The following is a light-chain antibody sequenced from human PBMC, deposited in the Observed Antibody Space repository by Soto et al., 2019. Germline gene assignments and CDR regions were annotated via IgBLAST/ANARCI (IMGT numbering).Light chain of an antibody. J-gene: IGLJ1*01. CDR1: SSDVGGYNY. CDR3: CSYTSATNPYV. V-gene: IGLV2-14*01. CDR2: QVT. Sequence: QSVLTQPASVSGSPGQSITISCTGTSSDVGGYNYVSWYRQHPGEAPKLIIYQVTYRPSGVSNRFSGSKSGNTASLTISGLQAGDEADYYCCSYTSATNPYVFGTGTKVTVL.